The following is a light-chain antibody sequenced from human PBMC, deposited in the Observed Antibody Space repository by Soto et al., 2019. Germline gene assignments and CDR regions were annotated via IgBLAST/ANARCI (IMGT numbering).Light chain of an antibody. CDR3: LLYFGGAQLV. CDR2: TTD. CDR1: TGAVTTGNY. Sequence: QAVVTQEPSLTVSPGGTVTLTCASSTGAVTTGNYASWFQQKPGQAPRTLIYTTDNRHSWTPARFSGSLLGGKAALTLSSVQPVDEADYYCLLYFGGAQLVFGGGTKLTVL. J-gene: IGLJ3*02. V-gene: IGLV7-43*01.